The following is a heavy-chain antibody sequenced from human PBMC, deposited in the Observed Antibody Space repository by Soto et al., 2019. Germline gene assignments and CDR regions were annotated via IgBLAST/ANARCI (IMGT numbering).Heavy chain of an antibody. Sequence: GGSLRLSCGASGFTFSSYAMSWVRQAPGKGLEWVSAISGSGGSTYYADSVKGRFTISRDNSKNTLYLQMNSLRAEDTAVYYCANPLDYDFWSGFDYWGQGTLVTVYS. CDR2: ISGSGGST. CDR3: ANPLDYDFWSGFDY. CDR1: GFTFSSYA. J-gene: IGHJ4*02. V-gene: IGHV3-23*01. D-gene: IGHD3-3*01.